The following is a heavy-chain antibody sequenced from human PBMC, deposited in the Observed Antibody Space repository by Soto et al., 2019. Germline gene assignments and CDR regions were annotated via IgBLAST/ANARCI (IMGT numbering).Heavy chain of an antibody. D-gene: IGHD4-17*01. CDR2: IYPGDSDT. CDR1: GYSFTSYW. J-gene: IGHJ4*02. CDR3: ARQADYGDYVRLFDY. Sequence: GESLKISCKGSGYSFTSYWIGWVRQMPGKGLEWMGIIYPGDSDTRYSPSFQGQVTISADKSISTAYLQWSSLKASDTAMYYCARQADYGDYVRLFDYWGQGPLVTVSS. V-gene: IGHV5-51*01.